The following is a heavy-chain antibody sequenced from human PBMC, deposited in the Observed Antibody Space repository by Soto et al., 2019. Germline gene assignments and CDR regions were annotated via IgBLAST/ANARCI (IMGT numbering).Heavy chain of an antibody. Sequence: PGESLKSSCNGAGYSFSNYWIACVRQIPGKGLELMGIIFPADSDTKYSPSFQGQVTISADKSISTAYLQWSSLKASDTAMDYCESSVVVPYTMNYVDSWGQGSLVAVSS. V-gene: IGHV5-51*01. CDR3: ESSVVVPYTMNYVDS. CDR2: IFPADSDT. D-gene: IGHD2-15*01. J-gene: IGHJ4*02. CDR1: GYSFSNYW.